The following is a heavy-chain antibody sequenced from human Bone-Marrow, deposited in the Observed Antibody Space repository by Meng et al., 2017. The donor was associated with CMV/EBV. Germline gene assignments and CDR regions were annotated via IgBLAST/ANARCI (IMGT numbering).Heavy chain of an antibody. CDR1: GGSISSGSYY. D-gene: IGHD3-3*01. J-gene: IGHJ3*02. CDR3: ARVSRGLRFLEWYNAFDI. CDR2: IYYSGST. Sequence: SETLSLTCTVSGGSISSGSYYWSWIRQPPGKGLEWIGYIYYSGSTNYNPSLKSRVTISVDTSKNQFSLKLSSVTAADTAVYYCARVSRGLRFLEWYNAFDIWGQGTMVT. V-gene: IGHV4-61*01.